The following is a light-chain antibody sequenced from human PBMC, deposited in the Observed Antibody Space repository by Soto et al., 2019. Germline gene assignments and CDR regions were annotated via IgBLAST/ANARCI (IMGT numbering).Light chain of an antibody. Sequence: QSVLTQPASVSGSPGQSITISCTGTSSDVGGYNYVSWYQQHPGNAPKLMIYDVTNRPSGVSSRFSGSKSGNTASLTISGLQAEDEADYYCSSYTSNSTSYVFGPGTKLTVL. CDR1: SSDVGGYNY. V-gene: IGLV2-14*01. CDR3: SSYTSNSTSYV. J-gene: IGLJ1*01. CDR2: DVT.